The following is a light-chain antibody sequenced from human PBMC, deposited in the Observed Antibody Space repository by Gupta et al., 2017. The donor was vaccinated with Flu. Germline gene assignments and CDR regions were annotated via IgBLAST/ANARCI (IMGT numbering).Light chain of an antibody. V-gene: IGLV6-57*03. Sequence: NFMLTQPHSVSESPGRTVNISCTRSSGSIASNYVQWYQQRPGSAPTIVIFKDNQRPSGVPDRFSGSIHSSSNSASLTVSGLQAEDEADYYCQSFDSNNWMFGGGTKLTVL. J-gene: IGLJ3*02. CDR2: KDN. CDR1: SGSIASNY. CDR3: QSFDSNNWM.